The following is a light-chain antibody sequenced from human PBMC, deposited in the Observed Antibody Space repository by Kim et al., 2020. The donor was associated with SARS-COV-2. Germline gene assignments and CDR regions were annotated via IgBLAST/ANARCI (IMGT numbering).Light chain of an antibody. CDR2: GAS. CDR1: QSVISSY. CDR3: QQYGSSPMYT. V-gene: IGKV3-20*01. J-gene: IGKJ2*01. Sequence: SPGERATLSGSASQSVISSYLAWYQQKPGQAPRLLIYGASSRATGIPDRFSGSGSGTDFTLTISRLEPEDFAVYYCQQYGSSPMYTFGQGTKLEI.